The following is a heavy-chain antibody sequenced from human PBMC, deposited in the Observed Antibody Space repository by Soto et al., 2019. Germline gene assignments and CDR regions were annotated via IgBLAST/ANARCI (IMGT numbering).Heavy chain of an antibody. CDR1: GGSISTYY. J-gene: IGHJ4*02. CDR3: ARGPRNYFDY. V-gene: IGHV4-59*01. CDR2: IYYSGST. Sequence: QVQLQESGPGLVKRSETLSLTCTVSGGSISTYYWSWIRQPPGKGLEWIGYIYYSGSTNYNPSLKSRVTISVDTSKNQFSLKLSSVTAAATAVYYCARGPRNYFDYWGQGTLVTVSS.